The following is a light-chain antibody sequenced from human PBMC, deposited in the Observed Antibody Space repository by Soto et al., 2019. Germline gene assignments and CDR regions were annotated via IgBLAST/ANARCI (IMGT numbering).Light chain of an antibody. CDR1: QSVTSTY. CDR2: GGS. V-gene: IGKV3-20*01. CDR3: QQFDSSRLYS. J-gene: IGKJ2*03. Sequence: EILLTQSPGTLSLSPGETATLSCRASQSVTSTYLPWYQQRPGQSPRLIIYGGSTSATGFPDRFRGGGSGTEFAFTISRLEPEDSAVYYCHCQQFDSSRLYSFGEGTKLEI.